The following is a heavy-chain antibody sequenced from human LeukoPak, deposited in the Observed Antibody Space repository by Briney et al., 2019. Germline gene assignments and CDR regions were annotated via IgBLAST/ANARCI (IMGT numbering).Heavy chain of an antibody. J-gene: IGHJ4*02. V-gene: IGHV4-34*01. Sequence: SETLSLTCAVYGGSFSGYYWSWIRQPPGKGLEWIGEINHSGSTNYNPSLKSRVTISVDTSKNQFSLKLSSVTAADTAVYYCARDPLGPDYWGQGTLVTVSS. CDR3: ARDPLGPDY. CDR2: INHSGST. CDR1: GGSFSGYY.